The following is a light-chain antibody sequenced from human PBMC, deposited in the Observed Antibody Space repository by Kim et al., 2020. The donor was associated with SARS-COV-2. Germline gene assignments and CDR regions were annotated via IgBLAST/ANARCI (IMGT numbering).Light chain of an antibody. V-gene: IGLV2-11*01. CDR1: SQDADDPAF. CDR3: CSYSGYYTWV. J-gene: IGLJ3*02. Sequence: GQSVTISCTGISQDADDPAFVSWYQHHPGKAPRLMIFDVSQRPSGVPDRFSASKSGDTASLTISGLQAEDEADYYCCSYSGYYTWVFGGGTKVTVL. CDR2: DVS.